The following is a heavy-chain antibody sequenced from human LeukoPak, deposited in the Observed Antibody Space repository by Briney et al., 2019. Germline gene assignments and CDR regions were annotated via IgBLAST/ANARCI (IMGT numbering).Heavy chain of an antibody. J-gene: IGHJ6*02. CDR2: ISGSGGST. CDR3: AKDRSTTHGYYYYGMDV. Sequence: GGSLRLSCAASGFTFSSYAMSWVRQAPGKGLEWVSAISGSGGSTYYADSVKGRFTISRDNSKNTLYLQMNSLRAEDTAVYYCAKDRSTTHGYYYYGMDVWGQGTTVTVSS. CDR1: GFTFSSYA. D-gene: IGHD1-1*01. V-gene: IGHV3-23*01.